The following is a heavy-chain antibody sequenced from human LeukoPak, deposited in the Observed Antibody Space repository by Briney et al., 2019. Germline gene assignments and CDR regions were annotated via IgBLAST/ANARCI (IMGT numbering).Heavy chain of an antibody. CDR3: AREGSGSYYWYFDL. CDR1: GLTFSSYE. J-gene: IGHJ2*01. D-gene: IGHD1-26*01. V-gene: IGHV3-48*03. Sequence: SGGSLRLSCAASGLTFSSYEMNWVRQAPGKGLEWVSYISSSGTTIYYADSVKGRFTISRDNAKNSLYLQMNSLRAEDTAVYYCAREGSGSYYWYFDLWGRGTLVTVSS. CDR2: ISSSGTTI.